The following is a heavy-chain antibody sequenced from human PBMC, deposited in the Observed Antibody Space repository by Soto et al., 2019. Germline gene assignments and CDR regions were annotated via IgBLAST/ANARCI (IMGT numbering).Heavy chain of an antibody. Sequence: SVKVSCKASGGTFSSYAISWVRQAPGQGLEWVGGIIPIFGTANYAQKFQGRVTITADESTSTAYMELSSLRSEDTAVYYCARAVYSSSSGFDYWGQGTLVTVSS. CDR2: IIPIFGTA. D-gene: IGHD6-6*01. CDR3: ARAVYSSSSGFDY. CDR1: GGTFSSYA. J-gene: IGHJ4*02. V-gene: IGHV1-69*13.